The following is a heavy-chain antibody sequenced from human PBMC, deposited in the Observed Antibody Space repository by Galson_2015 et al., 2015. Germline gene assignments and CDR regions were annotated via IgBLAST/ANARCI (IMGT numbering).Heavy chain of an antibody. V-gene: IGHV3-74*01. Sequence: SLRLSCAASGFSFSSYWMHWVRQVPGRGLVWVSHINSDGTTTTYADYVKGRFITSRDNAKNTLYLQMNSLRVEDTAVYYGTRSFDSWGQGALVTVSS. CDR2: INSDGTTT. J-gene: IGHJ4*02. CDR3: TRSFDS. CDR1: GFSFSSYW.